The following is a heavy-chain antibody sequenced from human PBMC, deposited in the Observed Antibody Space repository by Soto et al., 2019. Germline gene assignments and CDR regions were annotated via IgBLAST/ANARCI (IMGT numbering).Heavy chain of an antibody. CDR2: IFSNDEK. CDR3: TRVRGYSYGPYYFAY. CDR1: GFSLSNARMG. D-gene: IGHD5-18*01. J-gene: IGHJ4*02. Sequence: VTLKESGPVLVKPTETLTLTCTVSGFSLSNARMGVSWSRQPPGKALEWLAHIFSNDEKSYITSLRASLTISTDTSKGQVVLTMTNVDPVDTATYYCTRVRGYSYGPYYFAYWGQGTLVTVSS. V-gene: IGHV2-26*01.